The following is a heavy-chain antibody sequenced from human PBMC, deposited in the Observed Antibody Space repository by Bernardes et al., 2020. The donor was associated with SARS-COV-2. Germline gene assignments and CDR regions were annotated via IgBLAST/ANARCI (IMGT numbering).Heavy chain of an antibody. CDR2: VSGSSDST. J-gene: IGHJ4*01. CDR3: ARHTRERITIFGVVIGDYFDY. CDR1: GFTFSIYA. V-gene: IGHV3-23*01. Sequence: GGSLRLSCAASGFTFSIYAMSWVRQTPGKGLEWVSGVSGSSDSTYYADSVRGRFTISRDNAKNTVYMQMNSLRAEDTAVYYCARHTRERITIFGVVIGDYFDYWGHGTLVTVSS. D-gene: IGHD3-3*01.